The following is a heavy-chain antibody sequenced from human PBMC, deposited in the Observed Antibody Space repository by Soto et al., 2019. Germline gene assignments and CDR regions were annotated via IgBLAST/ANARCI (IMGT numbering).Heavy chain of an antibody. CDR2: LWGSGHST. V-gene: IGHV3-23*01. Sequence: GALRLSCATSGFTFSTYAMTWVRQAPGKGLQWVSSLWGSGHSTNYVDSVKGRFTISRDNSKNTLYLQMNSLRAEDTAVYYCARDPNGDFIGAFDIWGQGIMVTVSS. J-gene: IGHJ3*02. D-gene: IGHD4-17*01. CDR1: GFTFSTYA. CDR3: ARDPNGDFIGAFDI.